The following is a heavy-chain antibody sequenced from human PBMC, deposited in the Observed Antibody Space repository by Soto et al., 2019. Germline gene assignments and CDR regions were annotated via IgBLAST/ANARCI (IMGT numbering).Heavy chain of an antibody. CDR2: IYYSGST. V-gene: IGHV4-30-4*01. D-gene: IGHD3-22*01. CDR1: GGSISSGDYY. Sequence: LSLTCTVSGGSISSGDYYWSWIRQPPGKGLEWIGYIYYSGSTYYNPSLKSRVTISVDTSKNQFSLKLSSVTAADTAVYYCARVXGLGDDSSGDYWNWFDPWGQGTLVTVSS. J-gene: IGHJ5*02. CDR3: ARVXGLGDDSSGDYWNWFDP.